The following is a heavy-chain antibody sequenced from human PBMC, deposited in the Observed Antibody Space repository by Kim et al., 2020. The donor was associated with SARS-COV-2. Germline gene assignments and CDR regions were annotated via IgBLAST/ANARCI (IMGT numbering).Heavy chain of an antibody. Sequence: YYTPSLKSRFTISVDTSKTQFSLKLSSLTAAATAVYYCARDSPLTAGFDYWGQGTLVTVSS. V-gene: IGHV4-39*07. D-gene: IGHD2-21*02. J-gene: IGHJ4*02. CDR3: ARDSPLTAGFDY.